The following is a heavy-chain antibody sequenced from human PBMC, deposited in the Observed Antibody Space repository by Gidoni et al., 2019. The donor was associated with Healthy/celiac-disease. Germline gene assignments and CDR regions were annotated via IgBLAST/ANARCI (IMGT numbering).Heavy chain of an antibody. Sequence: EVQLLESGGGLVQPGGSLRLSCAASGFTFSSYAMSWVRQAPGKGLEWVLAISGSGGSTYYADSVKGRFTISRDNSKNTLYLQMNSLRAEDTAVYYCAKDPHYDFWSGYYTPYYYYGMDVWGQGTTVTVSS. CDR3: AKDPHYDFWSGYYTPYYYYGMDV. CDR2: ISGSGGST. J-gene: IGHJ6*02. D-gene: IGHD3-3*01. V-gene: IGHV3-23*01. CDR1: GFTFSSYA.